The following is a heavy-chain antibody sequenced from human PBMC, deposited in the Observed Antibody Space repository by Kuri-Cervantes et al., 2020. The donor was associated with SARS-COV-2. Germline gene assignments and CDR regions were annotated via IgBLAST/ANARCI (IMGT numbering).Heavy chain of an antibody. D-gene: IGHD3-22*01. Sequence: GGSLRLSCAASGFTFSSYDMSWVRQAPGKGLEWVSAIGGGGGSTYYADSVKGRFTISRDNSKNTLYLQMNSLRAEDTAVYYCAKDSPTGNWYYYDSALFDYWGQGTLVTVSS. CDR1: GFTFSSYD. V-gene: IGHV3-23*01. CDR2: IGGGGGST. CDR3: AKDSPTGNWYYYDSALFDY. J-gene: IGHJ4*02.